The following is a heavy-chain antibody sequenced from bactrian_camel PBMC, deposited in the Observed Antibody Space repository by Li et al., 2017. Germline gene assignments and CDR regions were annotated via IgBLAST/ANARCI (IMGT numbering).Heavy chain of an antibody. CDR1: GFTFSTYA. J-gene: IGHJ4*01. Sequence: VQLVESGGGLVRPGQSLRLSCAASGFTFSTYAMSWVRQTPGKGLEWVSAINAAGKSTYYSDSVKGRFTISRDNAKNTLYLQLNSLKPEDSGTYYCAVGEGSAAYCRRWIGSPSDYGAPLGQGTQVTVS. CDR2: INAAGKST. D-gene: IGHD4*01. V-gene: IGHV3S31*01.